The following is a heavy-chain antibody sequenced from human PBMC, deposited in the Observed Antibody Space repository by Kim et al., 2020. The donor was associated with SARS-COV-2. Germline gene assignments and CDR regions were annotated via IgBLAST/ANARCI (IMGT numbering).Heavy chain of an antibody. V-gene: IGHV3-30*18. D-gene: IGHD1-26*01. CDR1: GFTFSSYG. Sequence: GGSLRLSCAASGFTFSSYGMHWVRQAPGKGLEWVAVISYDGSNKYYADSVKGRFTITRDNSKNTLYLQMNSLRAEDTAVYYCAKGVGAVADYWGQGTLVTVSS. CDR2: ISYDGSNK. J-gene: IGHJ4*02. CDR3: AKGVGAVADY.